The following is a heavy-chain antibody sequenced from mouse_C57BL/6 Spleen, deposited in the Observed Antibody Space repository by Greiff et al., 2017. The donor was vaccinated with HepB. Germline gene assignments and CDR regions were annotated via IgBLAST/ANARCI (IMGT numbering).Heavy chain of an antibody. Sequence: VQLQQPGAELVRPGSSVKLSCKASGYTFTSYWMDWVKQRPGQGLEWIGNIYPSDSETHYNQKFKDKATLTVDKSSSTAYMQLSSLTSEDSAVYYCARKGDSNYDYAMDYWGQGTSVTVSS. CDR3: ARKGDSNYDYAMDY. V-gene: IGHV1-61*01. CDR1: GYTFTSYW. D-gene: IGHD2-5*01. CDR2: IYPSDSET. J-gene: IGHJ4*01.